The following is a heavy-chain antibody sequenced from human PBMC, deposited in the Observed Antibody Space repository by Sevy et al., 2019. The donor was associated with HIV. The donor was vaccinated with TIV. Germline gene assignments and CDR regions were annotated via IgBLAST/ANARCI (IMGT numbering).Heavy chain of an antibody. CDR2: INQDGTDK. V-gene: IGHV3-7*03. D-gene: IGHD3-3*01. Sequence: GGSLRLSCAASGFTFDHFWLAWVRQAPGKGLEWVAAINQDGTDKYDAESLKGRFTISRDAAKNSLFLQMKSLKSDDTAVYYCARSILRDLWFNPCFDSRGQGTLVTVSS. J-gene: IGHJ4*02. CDR1: GFTFDHFW. CDR3: ARSILRDLWFNPCFDS.